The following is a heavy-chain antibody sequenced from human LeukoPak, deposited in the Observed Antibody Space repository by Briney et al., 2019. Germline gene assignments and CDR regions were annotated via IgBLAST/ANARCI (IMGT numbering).Heavy chain of an antibody. CDR3: ARVLTWFDP. V-gene: IGHV4-34*01. Sequence: SETLSLTCAVYGGSFSGYYWSWIRQPPGKGLEWMGEINHSGSTNYNPALKSRVTISVDTSKNQFSLKLSSVTAADTAVYYCARVLTWFDPWGQGTLVTVSS. CDR1: GGSFSGYY. J-gene: IGHJ5*02. D-gene: IGHD2/OR15-2a*01. CDR2: INHSGST.